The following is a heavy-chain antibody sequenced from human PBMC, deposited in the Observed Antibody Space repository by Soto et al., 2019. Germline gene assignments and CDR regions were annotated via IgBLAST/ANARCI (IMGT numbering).Heavy chain of an antibody. V-gene: IGHV3-30-3*01. CDR3: AGGQEGGLSDS. Sequence: GLSLRLASAAARCPSISDPKHGVRQAPGKGLEWVAVISYDGSNKYYADSVRGRFTIPRDNSKNTLYLQINSMRAEDTAVYYCAGGQEGGLSDSWGQGTLVTVSS. D-gene: IGHD1-26*01. J-gene: IGHJ4*02. CDR1: RCPSISDP. CDR2: ISYDGSNK.